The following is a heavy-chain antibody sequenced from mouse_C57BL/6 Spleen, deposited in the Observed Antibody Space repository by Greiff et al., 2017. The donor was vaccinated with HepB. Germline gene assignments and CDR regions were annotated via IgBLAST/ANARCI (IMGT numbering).Heavy chain of an antibody. CDR1: GFTFSDYY. V-gene: IGHV5-16*01. CDR2: INYDGSST. Sequence: EVMLVESEGGLVQPGSSMKLSCTASGFTFSDYYMAWVRQVPEKGLEWVANINYDGSSTYYLDSLKSRFIISRDNAKNILYLQVSSLKSEDTATYYCARDREGYFDYWCQGTTLTVSS. J-gene: IGHJ2*01. CDR3: ARDREGYFDY. D-gene: IGHD3-1*01.